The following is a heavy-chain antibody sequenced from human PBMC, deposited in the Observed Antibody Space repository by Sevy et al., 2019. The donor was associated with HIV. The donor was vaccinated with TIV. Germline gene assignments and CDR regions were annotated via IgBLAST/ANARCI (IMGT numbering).Heavy chain of an antibody. D-gene: IGHD6-13*01. Sequence: GGSLRLSCAASGFTFSNYAMSWVRQAPGKGLEWVSAISASGGTTFFADSVKCRFTISRDNSKNTMYLQMNSLRVEDTAVYYCAKSPSSPGSSSTWATFDYWGQGTLVTVSS. J-gene: IGHJ4*02. CDR3: AKSPSSPGSSSTWATFDY. V-gene: IGHV3-23*01. CDR2: ISASGGTT. CDR1: GFTFSNYA.